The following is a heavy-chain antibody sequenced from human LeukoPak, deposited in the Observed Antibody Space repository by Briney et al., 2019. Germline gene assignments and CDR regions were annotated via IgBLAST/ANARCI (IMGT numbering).Heavy chain of an antibody. J-gene: IGHJ3*01. CDR1: GFTFSSYS. CDR3: AKDIFRLRSIAVPAT. Sequence: GGSLRLSCAASGFTFSSYSMNWVRQAPGKGLEWVSGISWNSGSIGYADSVKGRFTISRDNAKNSLYLQMNSLRAEDTALYYCAKDIFRLRSIAVPATWGQGTMVTVSS. CDR2: ISWNSGSI. D-gene: IGHD6-19*01. V-gene: IGHV3-9*01.